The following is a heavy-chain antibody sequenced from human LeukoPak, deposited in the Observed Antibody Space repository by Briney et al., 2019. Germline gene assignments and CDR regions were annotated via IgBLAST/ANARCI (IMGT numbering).Heavy chain of an antibody. CDR1: GFTFSSYA. J-gene: IGHJ4*02. V-gene: IGHV3-23*01. CDR2: ISGSGGST. Sequence: GGSLRLSCAAPGFTFSSYAMSWVRQAPGKGLEWVSAISGSGGSTYYADSVKGRFTISRDNSKNTLYLQMNSLRAEDTAVYYCAKVGIDSGSSKPNDYWGQGTLVTVSS. D-gene: IGHD1-26*01. CDR3: AKVGIDSGSSKPNDY.